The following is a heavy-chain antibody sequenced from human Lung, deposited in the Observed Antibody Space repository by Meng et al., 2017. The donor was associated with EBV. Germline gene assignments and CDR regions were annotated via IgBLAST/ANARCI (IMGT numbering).Heavy chain of an antibody. CDR2: ITHSGNT. J-gene: IGHJ4*02. D-gene: IGHD5-18*01. V-gene: IGHV4-34*01. Sequence: QLQEWGAGLLRPSDPLSLTCAVIGGSFRDYSWNWIRQSPGKGLEWIGEITHSGNTYYDPSLKSRVTISVDTSKNQFSLRLRSVTAADTAVYYCARGSAYNYDIDFWGQGNLVTVSS. CDR1: GGSFRDYS. CDR3: ARGSAYNYDIDF.